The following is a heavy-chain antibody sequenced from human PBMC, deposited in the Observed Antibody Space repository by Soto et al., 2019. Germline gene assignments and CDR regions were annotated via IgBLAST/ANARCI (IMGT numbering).Heavy chain of an antibody. D-gene: IGHD3-16*01. CDR2: ISNDGSDT. Sequence: QVELVESGGGVVQPGRSLRLSCAASGLSFSSFALHWVRQAPGKGLEWVGVISNDGSDTFSADSVHGRFTISRDNSKNALYLQISRLTAEATSVYCCARSRGRSASFGGNYGMVVGGQGTTVTVSS. J-gene: IGHJ6*02. CDR1: GLSFSSFA. CDR3: ARSRGRSASFGGNYGMVV. V-gene: IGHV3-30-3*01.